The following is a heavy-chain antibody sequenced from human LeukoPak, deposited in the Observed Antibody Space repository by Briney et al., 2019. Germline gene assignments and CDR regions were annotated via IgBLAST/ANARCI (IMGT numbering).Heavy chain of an antibody. Sequence: GGSLRLSCAASGFTFSSYGIHWVRQAPGKGLEWVAVISYDGSNKYYADSVKGRFTISRDNSKNTLYLQMNSLRAEDTAVYYCAKDGVEVGMDVWGQGTTVTVSS. V-gene: IGHV3-30*18. D-gene: IGHD1-1*01. J-gene: IGHJ6*02. CDR1: GFTFSSYG. CDR3: AKDGVEVGMDV. CDR2: ISYDGSNK.